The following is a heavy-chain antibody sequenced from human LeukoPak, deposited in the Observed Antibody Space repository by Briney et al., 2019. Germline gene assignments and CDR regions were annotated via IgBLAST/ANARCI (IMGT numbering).Heavy chain of an antibody. J-gene: IGHJ4*02. CDR1: GFTFSSYA. CDR3: ARLGGGSFDY. Sequence: PGGSLRLSCAASGFTFSSYAMHWVRQAPGKGLEWVAVISYDGSNKYYADSVKGRFTISRDNSKNTLYLQMNSLRAEDTAVYYCARLGGGSFDYWGQGTLVTVST. D-gene: IGHD3-16*01. CDR2: ISYDGSNK. V-gene: IGHV3-30-3*01.